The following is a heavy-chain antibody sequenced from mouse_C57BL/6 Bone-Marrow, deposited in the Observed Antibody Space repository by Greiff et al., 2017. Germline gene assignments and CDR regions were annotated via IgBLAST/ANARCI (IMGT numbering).Heavy chain of an antibody. CDR1: GYIFTEYT. Sequence: VKLQQSGAELVKPGASVKLSCKASGYIFTEYTIHWVKQRSGQGLEWIGWFYPGSGSIKYNERFKDKATLTADKSSNTVYIELSRVTSEDSAVYFCARHERYYDYEGYFDYWGQGTTLTVSS. V-gene: IGHV1-62-2*01. D-gene: IGHD2-4*01. CDR2: FYPGSGSI. CDR3: ARHERYYDYEGYFDY. J-gene: IGHJ2*01.